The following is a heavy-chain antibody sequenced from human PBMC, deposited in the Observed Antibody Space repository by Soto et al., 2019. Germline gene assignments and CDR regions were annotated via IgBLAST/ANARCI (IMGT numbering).Heavy chain of an antibody. CDR2: INHSGST. CDR1: GGSFSGYY. D-gene: IGHD2-15*01. J-gene: IGHJ1*01. V-gene: IGHV4-34*01. CDR3: ATLYCSGGSCYSYFQH. Sequence: SETLSLTCAVYGGSFSGYYWSLIRQPPGKGLEWIGEINHSGSTNYNPSLKSRVTISVDTSKNQFSLKLSSVTAADTAVYYCATLYCSGGSCYSYFQHWGQGTLVTVSS.